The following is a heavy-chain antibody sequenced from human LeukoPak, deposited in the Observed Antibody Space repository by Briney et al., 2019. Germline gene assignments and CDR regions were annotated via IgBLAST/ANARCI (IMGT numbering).Heavy chain of an antibody. V-gene: IGHV4-39*01. D-gene: IGHD6-13*01. CDR2: IHYSGTT. CDR3: ARSATYSSSWYRVDY. CDR1: GGSISTTDYY. Sequence: PSETLSLTCTVSGGSISTTDYYWGWIRQPPGKGLEWIGSIHYSGTTYYNPSLKSRITISVDMSKNQFSLKLSSVTAADTAVYYCARSATYSSSWYRVDYWGQGTLVTVSS. J-gene: IGHJ4*02.